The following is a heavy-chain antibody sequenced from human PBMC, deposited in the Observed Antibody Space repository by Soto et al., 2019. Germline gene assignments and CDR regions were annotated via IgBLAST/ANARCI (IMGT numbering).Heavy chain of an antibody. CDR2: FDPEDGET. CDR3: ATDFPALYDSSCYWRYAFDI. CDR1: GYTLTELS. V-gene: IGHV1-24*01. Sequence: ASVKVSCKVSGYTLTELSMHWVRQAPGKGLEWMGGFDPEDGETIYAQKFQGRVTMTEDTSTDTAYMELSSLRSEDTAVYYCATDFPALYDSSCYWRYAFDIWGQGTMVTVSS. J-gene: IGHJ3*02. D-gene: IGHD3-22*01.